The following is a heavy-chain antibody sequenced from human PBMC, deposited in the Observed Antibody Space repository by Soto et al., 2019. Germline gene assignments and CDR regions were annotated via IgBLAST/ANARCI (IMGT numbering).Heavy chain of an antibody. CDR3: AREYYDILTGSAYYYYYYMDV. J-gene: IGHJ6*03. CDR1: GGSISSYY. Sequence: SETLSLTCTVSGGSISSYYWSWIRQPPGKGLEWIGYIYYSGSTNYNPSLKSRVTISVDTSKNQFSLKLSSVTAADTAVYYCAREYYDILTGSAYYYYYYMDVWGKGTTVTVSS. V-gene: IGHV4-59*01. CDR2: IYYSGST. D-gene: IGHD3-9*01.